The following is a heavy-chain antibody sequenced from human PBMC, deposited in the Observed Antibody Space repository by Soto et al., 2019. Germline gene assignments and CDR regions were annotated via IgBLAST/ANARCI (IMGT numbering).Heavy chain of an antibody. Sequence: QITLKESGLTLVKPTQTLTLTCSFSGFSLTTKPMGVYWIRQPPGKALDWLALIYWDGNKYYSPSLKTRLTITKDSSKNLVVLTMTNMDPVDTGTYYCAHSSGWTVDYWGQGTLVAVPS. V-gene: IGHV2-5*02. CDR2: IYWDGNK. D-gene: IGHD6-19*01. CDR3: AHSSGWTVDY. J-gene: IGHJ4*02. CDR1: GFSLTTKPMG.